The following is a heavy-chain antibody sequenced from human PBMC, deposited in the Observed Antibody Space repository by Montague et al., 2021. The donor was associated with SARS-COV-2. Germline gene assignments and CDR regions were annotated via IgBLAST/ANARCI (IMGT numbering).Heavy chain of an antibody. Sequence: SETLSLTCTVPGGSISSYYWSWIRQPAGKGLEWIGRIYIRETATYNPSLTSRVIMSADTSKNQISLKLSSVTAADTAVYYCARGRRIAAGGTSYYGFDVWGQGTTVTVSS. D-gene: IGHD6-13*01. CDR1: GGSISSYY. J-gene: IGHJ6*02. CDR2: IYIRETA. CDR3: ARGRRIAAGGTSYYGFDV. V-gene: IGHV4-4*07.